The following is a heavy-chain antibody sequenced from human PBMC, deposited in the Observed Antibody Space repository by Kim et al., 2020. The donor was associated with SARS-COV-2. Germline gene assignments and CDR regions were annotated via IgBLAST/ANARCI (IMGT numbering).Heavy chain of an antibody. V-gene: IGHV3-23*01. J-gene: IGHJ4*02. CDR3: VKDGPNWGSYFDN. CDR2: IDGSGVSR. D-gene: IGHD7-27*01. CDR1: GFTLSTYM. Sequence: GGSLRLSCAASGFTLSTYMMNWVRQAPGKGLEWVSAIDGSGVSRNYADSVKGRFTISRDNSKNTLYLQMNRLRDEDTAVYYCVKDGPNWGSYFDNWGQGTLVSVSS.